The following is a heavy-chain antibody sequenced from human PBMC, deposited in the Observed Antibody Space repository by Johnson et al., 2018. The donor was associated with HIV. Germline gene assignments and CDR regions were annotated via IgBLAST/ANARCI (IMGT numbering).Heavy chain of an antibody. CDR2: IYSGEST. V-gene: IGHV3-66*01. D-gene: IGHD2-8*01. CDR3: ARASSYGVFDV. J-gene: IGHJ3*01. Sequence: VQLVESGGDLVQPGGSLRLSCAASGFTVSSKYMAWVRQAPGQGLEWVSVIYSGESTYYADPVKDRFTISRDNSMNTLYLHMNNLRAEDTALYYCARASSYGVFDVWGQGTMVTVSS. CDR1: GFTVSSKY.